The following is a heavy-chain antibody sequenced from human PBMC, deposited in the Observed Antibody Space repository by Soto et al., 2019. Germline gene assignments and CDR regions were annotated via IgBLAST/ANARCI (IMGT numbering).Heavy chain of an antibody. CDR1: GFSLTTSGVG. CDR3: AHSLGEDGFDT. CDR2: LYWDDDK. J-gene: IGHJ5*02. D-gene: IGHD3-16*01. Sequence: QITLKESVPTLVKSKQTLTLTCTFSGFSLTTSGVGVGWIRQPPGKALEWLALLYWDDDKRYSPSLKSRLTITKDTSKNQVVLMMTKVDPVETATYYCAHSLGEDGFDTWGQGTLVNDAS. V-gene: IGHV2-5*02.